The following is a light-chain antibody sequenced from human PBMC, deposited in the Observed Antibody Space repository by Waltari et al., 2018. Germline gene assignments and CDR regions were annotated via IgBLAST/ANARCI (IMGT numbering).Light chain of an antibody. CDR3: QQYYSHPVT. J-gene: IGKJ5*01. CDR1: QGISNF. CDR2: GAS. Sequence: AIRMTQSPSSLSASTGDRATITCRASQGISNFLAWYQQKPGKAPDLLIYGASTLQSGVPSRFTGSGSGTDFTLTISRLHSEDFATYYCQQYYSHPVTFGQGTRLEI. V-gene: IGKV1-8*01.